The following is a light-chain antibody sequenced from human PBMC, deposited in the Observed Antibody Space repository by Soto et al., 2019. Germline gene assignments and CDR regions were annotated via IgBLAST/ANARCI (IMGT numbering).Light chain of an antibody. CDR1: QSLVHSDGNTY. V-gene: IGKV2-30*02. CDR2: KVS. CDR3: MRGIHWPWT. Sequence: DVVMTQSPLSLPVTLGQPASISCRSSQSLVHSDGNTYLNWLQQRPGQSPRRLIYKVSNRDSGVPDRFRGSGSGTDFTLKISRVEAEDVGVYYCMRGIHWPWTFGQGTKVDIK. J-gene: IGKJ1*01.